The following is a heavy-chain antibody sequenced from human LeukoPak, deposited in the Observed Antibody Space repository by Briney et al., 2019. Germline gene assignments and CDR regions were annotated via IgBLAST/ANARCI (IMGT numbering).Heavy chain of an antibody. CDR3: ARAPYSSGWYPNWYFDL. Sequence: SQTLSLTYAISGDSVSINSAAWNWIRQSPSRGLEWLGRTYYRSKWYNDYAVSVKSRITINPDTSKNQFSLQLNSVTPEDTAVYYCARAPYSSGWYPNWYFDLWGRGTLVTVSS. V-gene: IGHV6-1*01. CDR1: GDSVSINSAA. D-gene: IGHD6-19*01. J-gene: IGHJ2*01. CDR2: TYYRSKWYN.